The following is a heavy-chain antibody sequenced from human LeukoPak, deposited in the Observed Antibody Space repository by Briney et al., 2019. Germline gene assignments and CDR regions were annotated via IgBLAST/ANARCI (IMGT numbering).Heavy chain of an antibody. J-gene: IGHJ4*02. CDR3: TRDAYNFNDFDY. Sequence: PGGSLRLSCAVSEFTSSNYAMHWVRQPPGKGLEWVAVVSSHGNDGYYADSVRGRFTISRDNSKNTLYLQIDSLRLEDTAIYYCTRDAYNFNDFDYWGQGTLVTVSS. CDR2: VSSHGNDG. CDR1: EFTSSNYA. D-gene: IGHD5-24*01. V-gene: IGHV3-30*17.